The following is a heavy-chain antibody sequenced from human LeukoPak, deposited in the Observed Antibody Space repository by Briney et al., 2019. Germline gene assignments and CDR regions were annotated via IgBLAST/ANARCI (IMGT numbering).Heavy chain of an antibody. J-gene: IGHJ1*01. Sequence: TGGSLRLSCAAAGFTFSSYWMNWVRQAPGQGLEWVATRKQDGSEKYYVDSLKGRFTISRDNAKNSLYLQMNNLRAEDTAVYYCATSRTLDHWGQGTLVSVSS. CDR1: GFTFSSYW. CDR3: ATSRTLDH. D-gene: IGHD3-9*01. V-gene: IGHV3-7*05. CDR2: RKQDGSEK.